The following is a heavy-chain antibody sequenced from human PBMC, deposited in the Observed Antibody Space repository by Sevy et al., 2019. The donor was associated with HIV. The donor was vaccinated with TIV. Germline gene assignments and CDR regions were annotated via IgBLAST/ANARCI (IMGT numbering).Heavy chain of an antibody. CDR2: IRTKADSYAT. J-gene: IGHJ4*02. CDR3: TSLGDRTIVRDSGY. V-gene: IGHV3-73*01. D-gene: IGHD1-26*01. CDR1: GFAFSGSA. Sequence: GGSLRLSCAASGFAFSGSAMHWVRQASGKGLEWVGRIRTKADSYATAYSESLKGRFTISRDDSKNTAYLQMNSLKLEDTAVYYCTSLGDRTIVRDSGYWGQGTLVTVSS.